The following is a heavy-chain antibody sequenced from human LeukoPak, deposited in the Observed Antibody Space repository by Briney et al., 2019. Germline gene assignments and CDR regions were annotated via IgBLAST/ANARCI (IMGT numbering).Heavy chain of an antibody. V-gene: IGHV3-23*01. CDR3: ARETYYDILTGYRHLDY. D-gene: IGHD3-9*01. J-gene: IGHJ4*02. Sequence: GGSLRLSCAASRFTFSRYDMSWVRQAPGKGLEWVSTISGSGGSTYFADSVKGRFTISRDNSKNSLHLQMNSLRAEDTAVYYCARETYYDILTGYRHLDYWGQGTLVTVSS. CDR1: RFTFSRYD. CDR2: ISGSGGST.